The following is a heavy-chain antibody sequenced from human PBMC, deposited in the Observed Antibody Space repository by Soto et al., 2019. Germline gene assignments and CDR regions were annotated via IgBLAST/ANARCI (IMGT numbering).Heavy chain of an antibody. CDR2: IYYSGST. CDR3: ARDATDISYGEPPRLDP. D-gene: IGHD5-18*01. CDR1: GGSISSGGYC. J-gene: IGHJ5*02. Sequence: PSETLSLTCTVSGGSISSGGYCWSGIGHHPGKGLEWIGYIYYSGSTYYNPSLKSRVTISVDTSKNQFSLKLSSVTAADTAVYYCARDATDISYGEPPRLDPWGQGTLVTVSS. V-gene: IGHV4-31*03.